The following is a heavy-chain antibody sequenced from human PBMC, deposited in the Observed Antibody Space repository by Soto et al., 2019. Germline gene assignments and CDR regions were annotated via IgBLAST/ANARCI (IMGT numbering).Heavy chain of an antibody. Sequence: SETLSLTCTVSGGSISSYYWSWIRQPPGKGLEWIGYIYYSGSTNYNPSLKSRVTISVDTFKNQFSLKLSSVTAADTAVYYCARAVGYSSSWYDYYYYGMDVWGQGTTVTVYS. CDR2: IYYSGST. CDR1: GGSISSYY. CDR3: ARAVGYSSSWYDYYYYGMDV. V-gene: IGHV4-59*01. D-gene: IGHD6-13*01. J-gene: IGHJ6*02.